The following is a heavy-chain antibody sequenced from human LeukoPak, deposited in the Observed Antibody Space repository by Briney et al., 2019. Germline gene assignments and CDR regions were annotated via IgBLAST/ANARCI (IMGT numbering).Heavy chain of an antibody. V-gene: IGHV4-30-2*01. CDR1: GGSISSGGYY. CDR3: ARDSVGAPPSD. D-gene: IGHD1-26*01. Sequence: SQTLSLTCTVSGGSISSGGYYWSWIRQPPGKGLEWIGYIYHSGSTYYNPSLKSRVTISVDRSKNQFSLKLSSVTAADTAVYYCARDSVGAPPSDWGQGTLVTVSS. J-gene: IGHJ4*02. CDR2: IYHSGST.